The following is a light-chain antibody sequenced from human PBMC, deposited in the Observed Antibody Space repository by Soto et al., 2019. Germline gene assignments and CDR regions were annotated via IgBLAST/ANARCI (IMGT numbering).Light chain of an antibody. CDR2: GAS. CDR3: QQYNNWPPFT. CDR1: QSVSSN. Sequence: EIVMTQSPATLSVSPGARATLSCRASQSVSSNLAWYRQKPGQAPRLLIYGASTRATGIPARFSGSGSGTEFSVTISSLQSEDFAVYYCQQYNNWPPFTFGPGTRVDIK. J-gene: IGKJ3*01. V-gene: IGKV3-15*01.